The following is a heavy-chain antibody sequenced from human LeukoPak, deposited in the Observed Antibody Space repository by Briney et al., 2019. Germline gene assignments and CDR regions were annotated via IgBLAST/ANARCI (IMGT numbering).Heavy chain of an antibody. CDR3: ARDDWNNWFDP. V-gene: IGHV4-59*01. CDR2: IYSSGTT. CDR1: GGSISTYY. J-gene: IGHJ5*02. D-gene: IGHD1-1*01. Sequence: SETLSLTCTVSGGSISTYYWTWIRQPPGKGLEWIGYIYSSGTTKYNPSLKSRVTISLDISKNQFSLKLNSVTAADTVVYYCARDDWNNWFDPWGRGTLVIVSS.